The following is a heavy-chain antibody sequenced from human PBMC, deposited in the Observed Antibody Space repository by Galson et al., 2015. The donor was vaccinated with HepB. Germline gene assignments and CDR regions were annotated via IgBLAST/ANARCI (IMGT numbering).Heavy chain of an antibody. CDR2: ICYDGSNK. Sequence: SLRLSCAASGFTFSSYGMNWVRQAPGKGLEWVSVICYDGSNKYYADSVKGRFTISRDNSKNTLYLQMNSLRAEDTAVYYCAKDKRSNYAHYYYYYMDVWGKGTAVTVSS. D-gene: IGHD4-11*01. CDR3: AKDKRSNYAHYYYYYMDV. CDR1: GFTFSSYG. V-gene: IGHV3-30*18. J-gene: IGHJ6*03.